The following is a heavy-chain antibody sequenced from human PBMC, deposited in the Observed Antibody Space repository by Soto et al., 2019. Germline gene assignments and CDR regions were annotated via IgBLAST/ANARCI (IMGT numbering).Heavy chain of an antibody. CDR1: GGSMSGYY. D-gene: IGHD2-2*01. CDR3: ARDKYQAMATRYFDY. CDR2: IYYSGST. J-gene: IGHJ4*02. V-gene: IGHV4-59*01. Sequence: SETLSLTCTVSGGSMSGYYCNWIRQSPGKGLEWIGYIYYSGSTNYNPSLKSRVTISVDTSKNQFSLKLSSVTAADTAVYYCARDKYQAMATRYFDYWGQGTLVTVSS.